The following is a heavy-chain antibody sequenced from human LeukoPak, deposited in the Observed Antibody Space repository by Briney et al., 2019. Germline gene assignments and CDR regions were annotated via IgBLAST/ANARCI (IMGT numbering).Heavy chain of an antibody. D-gene: IGHD2-15*01. CDR1: GLTFSDYA. J-gene: IGHJ4*02. CDR3: AKDYSDSRVADVFFEY. V-gene: IGHV3-23*01. Sequence: QPGGSLSLSCAASGLTFSDYAMSWFRQAPGKGLEWVSGITSGFTPHYADSVKGRFTISRDNSKNMFHLQLNSLRAEDTAVYYCAKDYSDSRVADVFFEYWGQGTLVTVSS. CDR2: ITSGFTP.